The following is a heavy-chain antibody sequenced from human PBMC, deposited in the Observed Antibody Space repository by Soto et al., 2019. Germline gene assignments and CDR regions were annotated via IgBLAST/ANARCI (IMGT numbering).Heavy chain of an antibody. Sequence: PSETLSLTCAVSGGSISSGGYSWSWIRQPPGKGLEWIGYIYHSGSTYYNPSLKSRVTISVDRSKNQFSLKLSSVTAADTAVYYCARRRFGELSFDYWGQGPLVTVSS. D-gene: IGHD3-10*01. CDR2: IYHSGST. J-gene: IGHJ4*02. V-gene: IGHV4-30-2*01. CDR1: GGSISSGGYS. CDR3: ARRRFGELSFDY.